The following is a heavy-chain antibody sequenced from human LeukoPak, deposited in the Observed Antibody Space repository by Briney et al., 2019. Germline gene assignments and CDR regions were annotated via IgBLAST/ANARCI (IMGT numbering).Heavy chain of an antibody. CDR3: AKGYSYEGDAFDI. D-gene: IGHD5-18*01. Sequence: GGSLRLSCAASGFTFGSYWMHWVRQAPGKGLEWVSAISGSGGSTYYADSVKGRFTISRDNSKNTLYLQMNSLRAEDTAVYYCAKGYSYEGDAFDIWGQGTMVTVSS. J-gene: IGHJ3*02. V-gene: IGHV3-23*01. CDR1: GFTFGSYW. CDR2: ISGSGGST.